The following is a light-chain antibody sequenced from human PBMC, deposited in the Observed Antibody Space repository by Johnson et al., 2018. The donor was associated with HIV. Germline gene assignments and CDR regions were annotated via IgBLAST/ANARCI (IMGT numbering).Light chain of an antibody. V-gene: IGLV1-51*02. CDR3: GTWGGRLSACV. CDR1: TSSIGNNY. CDR2: ENN. J-gene: IGLJ1*01. Sequence: QSVLTQPPSVSAAPGQKVTISCSGSTSSIGNNYVSWYQHLPGTAPKLLIYENNKRPSGIPARFSGSKSGTSATLGITGLQTGDEADYYCGTWGGRLSACVFGTGTKVTVL.